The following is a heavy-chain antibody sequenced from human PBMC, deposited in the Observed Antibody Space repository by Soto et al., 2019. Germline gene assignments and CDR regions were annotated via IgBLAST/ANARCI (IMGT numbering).Heavy chain of an antibody. CDR3: ARDSLYGDYRSYYYYMDV. CDR2: IWYDGSNK. Sequence: ESGGGVVQPGRSLRLSCAASGFTFSSYGMHWVRQAPGKGLEWVAVIWYDGSNKYYADSVKGRFTISRDNSKNTLYLQMNSLRAEDTAVYYCARDSLYGDYRSYYYYMDVWGTGTTVTVSS. V-gene: IGHV3-33*01. J-gene: IGHJ6*03. D-gene: IGHD4-17*01. CDR1: GFTFSSYG.